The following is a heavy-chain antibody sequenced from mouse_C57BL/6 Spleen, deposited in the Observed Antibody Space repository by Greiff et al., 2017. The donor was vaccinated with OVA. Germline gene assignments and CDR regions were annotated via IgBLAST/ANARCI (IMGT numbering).Heavy chain of an antibody. CDR3: AKRGYEGDYFDY. CDR2: IWRGGST. CDR1: GFSLTSYG. D-gene: IGHD3-1*01. V-gene: IGHV2-5*01. Sequence: VQVVESGPGLVQPSQSLSITCTVSGFSLTSYGVHWVRQSPGKGLEWLGVIWRGGSTDYNAAFMSRLSITKDNSKSQVFFKMNSLQADDTAIYDCAKRGYEGDYFDYWGQGTTLTVSS. J-gene: IGHJ2*01.